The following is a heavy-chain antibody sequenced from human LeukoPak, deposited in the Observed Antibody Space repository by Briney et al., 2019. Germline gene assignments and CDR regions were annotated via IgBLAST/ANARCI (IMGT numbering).Heavy chain of an antibody. CDR1: GGSTGSSSYY. V-gene: IGHV4-61*05. J-gene: IGHJ3*02. CDR2: IYYSGST. CDR3: ARGFTYCSSTSCHAFDI. Sequence: SETLSLTCTLSGGSTGSSSYYWGWIRQPPGKGLEWIGYIYYSGSTNYNPSLKSRVTISVDTSKNQFSLKLSSVTAADTAVYYCARGFTYCSSTSCHAFDIWGQGTMVTVSS. D-gene: IGHD2-2*01.